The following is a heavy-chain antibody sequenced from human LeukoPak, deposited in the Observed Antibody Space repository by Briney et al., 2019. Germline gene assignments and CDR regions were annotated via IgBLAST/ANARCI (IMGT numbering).Heavy chain of an antibody. Sequence: SSETLSLTCTVSGGSISSYYWSWIRQPAGKGLEWIGRIYTSGSTNYNPSLKSRVTMSVDTSKNQFSLKLSSVTAADTAVDYCPREGRSVTIFGVVLYYFDHWGQGTLVPVSS. J-gene: IGHJ4*02. CDR2: IYTSGST. V-gene: IGHV4-4*07. CDR1: GGSISSYY. D-gene: IGHD3-3*01. CDR3: PREGRSVTIFGVVLYYFDH.